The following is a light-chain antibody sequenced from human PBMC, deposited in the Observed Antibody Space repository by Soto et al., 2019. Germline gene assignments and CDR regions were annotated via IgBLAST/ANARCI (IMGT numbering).Light chain of an antibody. Sequence: DSHMTQSPSSLSASVGDSVTISCRASQSITSYSNWYQQKPGQAPKLLIYAASSLQSGVPSRFSGSGSGTDFTLTITSLQPEDSATYYCQQSYSPPWTFGPGTKVDIK. V-gene: IGKV1-39*01. CDR2: AAS. CDR3: QQSYSPPWT. CDR1: QSITSY. J-gene: IGKJ1*01.